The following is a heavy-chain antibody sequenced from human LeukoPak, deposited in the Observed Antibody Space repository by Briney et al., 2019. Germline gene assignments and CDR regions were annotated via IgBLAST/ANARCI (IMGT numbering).Heavy chain of an antibody. D-gene: IGHD7-27*01. Sequence: SETLSLTCTVSGGSISSGDYYWSWIRQPAGKGLEWIGRIYTSGSTNYNPSLKSRVTMSVDTSKNQFSLKLSSVTAADTAVYYCAREPYWGPLDYWGQGTLVTVSS. CDR3: AREPYWGPLDY. CDR1: GGSISSGDYY. J-gene: IGHJ4*02. CDR2: IYTSGST. V-gene: IGHV4-61*02.